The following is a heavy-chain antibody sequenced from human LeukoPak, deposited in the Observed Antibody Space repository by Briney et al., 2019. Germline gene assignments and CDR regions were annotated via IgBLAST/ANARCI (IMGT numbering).Heavy chain of an antibody. CDR2: IYTSGST. D-gene: IGHD3-22*01. Sequence: SETLSLTCAVSGDSFSTYYWTWIRQPAGKGLEWIGRIYTSGSTNYNPSLKSRVTMSIDTSKKQFSLKLTSVTAADTAVYYCARDLGYDSSGYHYWGRGTLVTVSS. CDR3: ARDLGYDSSGYHY. V-gene: IGHV4-4*07. J-gene: IGHJ4*02. CDR1: GDSFSTYY.